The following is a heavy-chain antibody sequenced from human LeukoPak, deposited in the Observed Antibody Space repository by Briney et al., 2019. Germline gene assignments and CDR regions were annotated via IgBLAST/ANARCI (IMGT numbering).Heavy chain of an antibody. CDR1: GFTFYSYA. CDR3: AKRGVQQWLVDWYFDY. Sequence: PGGSLRLSCVVSGFTFYSYAMSWVRQAPGKGLEWVSGISGSGGSTYYAESVKGRFTISRDDSKNTLYLQMNSLRAEDTAVYYCAKRGVQQWLVDWYFDYWGQGTPVTVSS. V-gene: IGHV3-23*01. D-gene: IGHD6-19*01. CDR2: ISGSGGST. J-gene: IGHJ4*02.